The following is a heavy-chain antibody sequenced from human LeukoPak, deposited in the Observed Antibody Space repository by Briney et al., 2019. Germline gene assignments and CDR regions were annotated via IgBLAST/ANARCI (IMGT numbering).Heavy chain of an antibody. V-gene: IGHV4-39*07. CDR2: IYYSGTT. D-gene: IGHD3-9*01. CDR3: AKSAYDILLDY. J-gene: IGHJ4*02. Sequence: PSETLSLTCTVSGGSISTSSYYWGWIRQPPGKGLECVGNIYYSGTTYYNPSLKSRVTISVDTSKNQFSLRLSSVTAADTASYYCAKSAYDILLDYWGQGTLVSVSS. CDR1: GGSISTSSYY.